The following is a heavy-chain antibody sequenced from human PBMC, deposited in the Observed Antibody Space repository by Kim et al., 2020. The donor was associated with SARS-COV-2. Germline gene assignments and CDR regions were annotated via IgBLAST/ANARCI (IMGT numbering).Heavy chain of an antibody. J-gene: IGHJ4*02. D-gene: IGHD3-22*01. V-gene: IGHV3-33*01. CDR2: IWYDGSNE. CDR1: GFNFKNYG. CDR3: ARAESGNSEAFDY. Sequence: GGSLRLSCAASGFNFKNYGMNWVRQAPGKGMEWVAVIWYDGSNEDHADAVRGRFNISRDNSKKTLYLQMNSLRAEDTAGYYCARAESGNSEAFDYWGQGT.